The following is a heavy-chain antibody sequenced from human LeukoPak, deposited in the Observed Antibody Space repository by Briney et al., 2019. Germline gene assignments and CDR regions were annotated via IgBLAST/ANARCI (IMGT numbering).Heavy chain of an antibody. J-gene: IGHJ6*02. CDR3: ARDRDSSWPYYYYGMDV. Sequence: GGSLRLSCAASGITFSNYGMHWVRQAPGKGLEWVALISYDGNNKYYADSVKGRFTISRDNSKNTLYLQMNSLRAEDTAVYYCARDRDSSWPYYYYGMDVWGQGTTVTVSS. V-gene: IGHV3-33*05. CDR2: ISYDGNNK. CDR1: GITFSNYG. D-gene: IGHD6-13*01.